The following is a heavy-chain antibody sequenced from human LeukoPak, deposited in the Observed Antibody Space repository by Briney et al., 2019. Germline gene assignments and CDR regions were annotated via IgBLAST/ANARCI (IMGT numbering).Heavy chain of an antibody. CDR3: ARDSPVLRYFDWLLPSRNYYYYYMDV. Sequence: ASVKVSCKASGYTFTSYYMHWVRQAPGQGLEWVGWINTNTGNPTYAQGFTGRFVFSLGTSVSTAYLQISSLKAEDTAVYYCARDSPVLRYFDWLLPSRNYYYYYMDVWGKGTTVTVSS. D-gene: IGHD3-9*01. CDR2: INTNTGNP. J-gene: IGHJ6*03. V-gene: IGHV7-4-1*02. CDR1: GYTFTSYY.